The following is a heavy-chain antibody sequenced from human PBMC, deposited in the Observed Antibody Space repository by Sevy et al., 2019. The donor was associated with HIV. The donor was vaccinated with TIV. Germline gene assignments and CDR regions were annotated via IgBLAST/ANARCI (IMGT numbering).Heavy chain of an antibody. J-gene: IGHJ5*02. Sequence: SETLSLTCTVSGGSISSGSYYWSWIRQPAGKGLEWIGRIYTSGSTNYNPSLKSRVTMSVDTSKNQYSLKLSSVTAADTAVYYCARGPRGVRYDYDDNWFDPWGQGTLVTVSS. D-gene: IGHD3-22*01. CDR2: IYTSGST. CDR3: ARGPRGVRYDYDDNWFDP. CDR1: GGSISSGSYY. V-gene: IGHV4-61*02.